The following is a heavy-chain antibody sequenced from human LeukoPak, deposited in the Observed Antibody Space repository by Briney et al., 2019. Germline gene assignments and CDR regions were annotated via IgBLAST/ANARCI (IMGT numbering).Heavy chain of an antibody. D-gene: IGHD3-10*01. V-gene: IGHV3-48*04. J-gene: IGHJ6*03. CDR3: ARISGSGGSYYYYYMDV. CDR1: GFTFSGHG. CDR2: ISHSSNTI. Sequence: QPGGSLRLSCAASGFTFSGHGMNWVRQAPGEGLEWLAYISHSSNTIYYADAVRGRFTVSRDNPKNSLFLQMNRLRAEDTAVYFCARISGSGGSYYYYYMDVWGKGTTVTVSS.